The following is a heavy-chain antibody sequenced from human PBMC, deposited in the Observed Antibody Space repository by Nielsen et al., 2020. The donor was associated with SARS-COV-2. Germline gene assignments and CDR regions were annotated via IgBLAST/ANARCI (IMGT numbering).Heavy chain of an antibody. D-gene: IGHD3-22*01. CDR1: GFTFSDYY. J-gene: IGHJ4*02. V-gene: IGHV3-11*04. Sequence: GESLNISCAASGFTFSDYYMSWIRQAPGKGLEWVSYISSSGSTIYYADSVKGRFTISRDNAKNSLYLQMNSLRAEDTAVYYCARVDTMIVVSYWGQGTLVTVSS. CDR3: ARVDTMIVVSY. CDR2: ISSSGSTI.